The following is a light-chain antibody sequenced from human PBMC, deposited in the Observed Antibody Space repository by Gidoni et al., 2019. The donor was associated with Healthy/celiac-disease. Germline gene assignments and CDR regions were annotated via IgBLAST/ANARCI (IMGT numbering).Light chain of an antibody. Sequence: QSVLTQPPSASGTPGQRVTISCSGSSPKLLIYRNNQRPSGVPDRFSGSKSGTSASLAISGLRSEDEADYYCAAWDDSLSGVVFGGGTKLTVL. J-gene: IGLJ2*01. CDR1: S. CDR2: RNN. V-gene: IGLV1-47*01. CDR3: AAWDDSLSGVV.